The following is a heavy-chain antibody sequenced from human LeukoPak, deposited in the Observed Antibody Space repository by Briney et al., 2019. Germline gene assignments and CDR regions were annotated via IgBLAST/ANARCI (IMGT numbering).Heavy chain of an antibody. CDR3: AKVGYCSGGSCYDAFDI. V-gene: IGHV3-23*01. Sequence: GGSLRLSCAASGFIFSNYAMSWVRQAPGKGLEWVSTLSIIGGTPYYADSMRGRFTISRDNSKNTLYLQMNSLRVEDTAIYYCAKVGYCSGGSCYDAFDIWGQGTMVTVSS. J-gene: IGHJ3*02. D-gene: IGHD2-15*01. CDR1: GFIFSNYA. CDR2: LSIIGGTP.